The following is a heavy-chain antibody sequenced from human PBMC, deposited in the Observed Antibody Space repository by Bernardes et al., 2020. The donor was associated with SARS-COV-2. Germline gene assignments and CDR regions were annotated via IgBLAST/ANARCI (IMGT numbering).Heavy chain of an antibody. D-gene: IGHD5-12*01. V-gene: IGHV4-59*01. CDR2: IYDGGSI. J-gene: IGHJ6*02. CDR1: GDSISRYF. Sequence: SETLSLTCTVSGDSISRYFWTWVRQPPGTVLAFLSYIYDGGSIKYTPSLQSRATISVDTSKSQISLKQTSVTAADTAVYYCARLWLNRYYYYYAMDVGGHGTAVTVSS. CDR3: ARLWLNRYYYYYAMDV.